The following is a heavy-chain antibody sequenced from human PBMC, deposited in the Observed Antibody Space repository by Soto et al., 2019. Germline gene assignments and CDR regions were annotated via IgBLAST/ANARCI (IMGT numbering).Heavy chain of an antibody. D-gene: IGHD6-19*01. CDR1: GFPFDDYS. J-gene: IGHJ4*02. CDR3: ASRSSGWYFDY. V-gene: IGHV3-23*01. CDR2: ISGSGGNT. Sequence: GGSLRLSCAASGFPFDDYSMNWVRQVPGKGLEWVSVISGSGGNTYYADSVKGRFTISRDNSKNTLYLQMNSLRAEDTAVYYCASRSSGWYFDYWGQGTLVTVSS.